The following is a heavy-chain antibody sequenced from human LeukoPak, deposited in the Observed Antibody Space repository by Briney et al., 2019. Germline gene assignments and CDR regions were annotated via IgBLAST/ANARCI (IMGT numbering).Heavy chain of an antibody. D-gene: IGHD3-22*01. CDR3: ARGYYDSSGYYYPDY. CDR1: GGSISSYY. V-gene: IGHV4-59*01. CDR2: IYYSGST. Sequence: RPSETLSLTCTVSGGSISSYYWSWIRQPPGKGLEWIGYIYYSGSTNYNPSLKSRVTISVDTSKNQFSLKLSSVTAADTAVCYCARGYYDSSGYYYPDYWGQGTLVTVSS. J-gene: IGHJ4*02.